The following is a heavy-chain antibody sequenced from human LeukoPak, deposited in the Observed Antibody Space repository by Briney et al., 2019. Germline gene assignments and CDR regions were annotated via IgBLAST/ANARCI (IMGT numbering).Heavy chain of an antibody. J-gene: IGHJ6*03. V-gene: IGHV3-30*02. D-gene: IGHD5/OR15-5a*01. CDR1: GFTFSSYG. CDR3: ARDPPLVSGPVYYYYYMDV. Sequence: GGSLRLSCAASGFTFSSYGMHWVRQAPGKGLEWVAFIRYDGSNKYYADLVKGRFTISRDNAKNSLYLQMNSLRAEDTAVYYCARDPPLVSGPVYYYYYMDVWGKGTTVTVSS. CDR2: IRYDGSNK.